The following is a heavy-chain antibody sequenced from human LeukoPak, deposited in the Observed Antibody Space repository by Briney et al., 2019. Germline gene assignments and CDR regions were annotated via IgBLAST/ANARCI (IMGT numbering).Heavy chain of an antibody. J-gene: IGHJ6*02. Sequence: GGSLRLSCAASGFTFSDYYMSWIRQAPGKGLEWVSYISSSGRIIYYADSVKGRFTISRDNAKNSLFLQMNSLRAEDTAMYYCARDRNTGYGMDVWGQGTTVTVSS. CDR2: ISSSGRII. CDR1: GFTFSDYY. CDR3: ARDRNTGYGMDV. D-gene: IGHD2-8*02. V-gene: IGHV3-11*01.